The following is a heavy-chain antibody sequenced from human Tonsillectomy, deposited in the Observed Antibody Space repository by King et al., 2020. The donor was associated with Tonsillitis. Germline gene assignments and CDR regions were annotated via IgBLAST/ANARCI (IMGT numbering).Heavy chain of an antibody. J-gene: IGHJ4*02. CDR1: GFIFSNYA. CDR3: ARNGPFEYSSCYHFDY. D-gene: IGHD6-6*01. Sequence: VQLVESGGDVVQPGRSLRLSCAASGFIFSNYAMHWVRQAPGKGPEGVAVMSYDGRKRYYADSVKGRFTISRDNFKNTLYLQMNNLRREDTAVYYCARNGPFEYSSCYHFDYWGQGTLVTVPS. V-gene: IGHV3-30*04. CDR2: MSYDGRKR.